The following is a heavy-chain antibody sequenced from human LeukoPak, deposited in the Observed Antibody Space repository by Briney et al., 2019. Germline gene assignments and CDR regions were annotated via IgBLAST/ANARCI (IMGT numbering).Heavy chain of an antibody. V-gene: IGHV3-23*01. J-gene: IGHJ4*02. CDR1: GFTFSSYA. D-gene: IGHD2-2*01. Sequence: GGSLRLSCAASGFTFSSYAMSWVRQAPGKGLERVSAISGSGGSTYYADSVKGRFTISRDNSKNTLYLQMNSLRAEDTAVYYCAKDLCSSTSCYAGGFDYWGQGTLVTVSS. CDR3: AKDLCSSTSCYAGGFDY. CDR2: ISGSGGST.